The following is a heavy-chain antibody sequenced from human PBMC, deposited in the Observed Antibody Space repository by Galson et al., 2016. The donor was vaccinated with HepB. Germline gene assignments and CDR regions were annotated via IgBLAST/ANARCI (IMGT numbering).Heavy chain of an antibody. J-gene: IGHJ6*02. V-gene: IGHV3-30*04. CDR3: ARDNVTSSWRNIYYYYQYGMDV. Sequence: SLRLSCAASGFTFSTHAIHWVRQAPGKGLEWVALISYDGSHTKYADSVKGRFTISRDNSKNTLYLQMNSLRPEGTSMYYCARDNVTSSWRNIYYYYQYGMDVWGQGTTVTVSS. CDR2: ISYDGSHT. CDR1: GFTFSTHA. D-gene: IGHD6-13*01.